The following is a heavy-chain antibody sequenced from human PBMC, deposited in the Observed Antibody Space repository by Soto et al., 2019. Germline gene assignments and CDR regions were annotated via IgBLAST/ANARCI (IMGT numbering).Heavy chain of an antibody. Sequence: SETLSLTCTVPGGSISSSNYYWGWIRQPPGKGLEWIGSIYYIGSTYSNPSLKSRVTISVDTSKNQFSLKLSSVTAADTAVYYCARQPYCSSTSCYPFSNWFDPWGQGTLVTVSS. D-gene: IGHD2-2*01. V-gene: IGHV4-39*01. CDR1: GGSISSSNYY. CDR3: ARQPYCSSTSCYPFSNWFDP. CDR2: IYYIGST. J-gene: IGHJ5*02.